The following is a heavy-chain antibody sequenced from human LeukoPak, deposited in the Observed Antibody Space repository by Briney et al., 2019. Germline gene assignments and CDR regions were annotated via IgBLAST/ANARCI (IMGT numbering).Heavy chain of an antibody. D-gene: IGHD4-17*01. CDR2: ISDSGNT. J-gene: IGHJ4*02. CDR3: AKAKVATGRVTTAYFDY. CDR1: GFTLSSYA. Sequence: PGGSLRLSCAASGFTLSSYAMSWVRQAPGKGQEWVSAISDSGNTYHADSVKGRFTISRDNSKNTLYLQMNSLRAEDTAVYYCAKAKVATGRVTTAYFDYWGQGTLVTVSS. V-gene: IGHV3-23*01.